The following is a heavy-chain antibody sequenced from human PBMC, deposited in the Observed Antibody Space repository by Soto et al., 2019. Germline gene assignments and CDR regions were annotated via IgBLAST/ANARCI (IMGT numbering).Heavy chain of an antibody. D-gene: IGHD6-19*01. Sequence: SQTLSLTCAISGDNVSNNTATWNWIRQSPSRGLEWLGRTYFRSKWYNDYALSVRSRITVNPDTSKNQISLHLNSVTPEDTAVYFCARDRRMGGVAGRFYYYGMDVWGQGXTVTVSS. J-gene: IGHJ6*02. CDR1: GDNVSNNTAT. CDR2: TYFRSKWYN. CDR3: ARDRRMGGVAGRFYYYGMDV. V-gene: IGHV6-1*01.